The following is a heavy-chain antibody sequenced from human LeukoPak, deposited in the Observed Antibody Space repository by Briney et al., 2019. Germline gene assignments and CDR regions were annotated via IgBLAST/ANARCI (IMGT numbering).Heavy chain of an antibody. CDR2: INHSGST. Sequence: PSETLSLTCAVYGGSFSGYYWSWIRQPPGKGLEWIGEINHSGSTNYNPSLKSRGTISVDTSKNQFSLKLSSVTAADTAVYYCARLQICWSGYYRSNWFDPWGQGTLVTVSS. CDR3: ARLQICWSGYYRSNWFDP. J-gene: IGHJ5*02. D-gene: IGHD3-3*01. CDR1: GGSFSGYY. V-gene: IGHV4-34*01.